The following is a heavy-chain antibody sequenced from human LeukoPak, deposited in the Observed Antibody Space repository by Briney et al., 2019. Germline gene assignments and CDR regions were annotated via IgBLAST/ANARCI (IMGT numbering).Heavy chain of an antibody. V-gene: IGHV4-59*01. Sequence: PSETLSLTCTVSGGSISPYYWIWIRQAPGKGLEWIAYIHYTGTAKYNPSLESRITISVDTSTNQFSLRLSSVTAADTAVYYCARTQNWGYLDYWGQGTLVTVSS. D-gene: IGHD7-27*01. J-gene: IGHJ4*02. CDR2: IHYTGTA. CDR3: ARTQNWGYLDY. CDR1: GGSISPYY.